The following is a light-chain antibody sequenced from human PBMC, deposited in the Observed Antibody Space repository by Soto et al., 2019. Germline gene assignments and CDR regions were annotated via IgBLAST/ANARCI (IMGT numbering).Light chain of an antibody. J-gene: IGKJ2*01. CDR1: QSVNTY. CDR2: DAS. Sequence: EIVLTQSPATLSLSPGERATLSCRASQSVNTYLAWSQQKPGQAPRLLIYDASTRATGIPARFSGSGSGTDFTLTISSLEPEDVAVYYCQQRSNWPTFGQGTKLEIQ. CDR3: QQRSNWPT. V-gene: IGKV3-11*01.